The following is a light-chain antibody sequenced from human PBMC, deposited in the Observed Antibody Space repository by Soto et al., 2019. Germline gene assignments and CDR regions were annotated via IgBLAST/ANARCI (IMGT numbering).Light chain of an antibody. CDR3: QHYNSYSEA. CDR2: AAS. Sequence: DIQLTQSPSVLSASIGDRVTITCRASQGISNYLAWYQQKPGKVPKLLIYAASTLQSGVPSRFSGSGSGTEFTLTISSLQPDDFATYYCQHYNSYSEAFGQGTKVDIK. V-gene: IGKV1-27*01. J-gene: IGKJ1*01. CDR1: QGISNY.